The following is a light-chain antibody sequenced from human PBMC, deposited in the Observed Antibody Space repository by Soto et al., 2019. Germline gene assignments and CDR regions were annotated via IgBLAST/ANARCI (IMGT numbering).Light chain of an antibody. Sequence: EIVLAQSPATLSLSPGERATLSCRASQDISNFLAWYQQRPGQAPRLLIYDASNRATGIPARFSGSGSGTDFTLTIVGLEPEDFAVYYCQCYGTSLTFGGGTKVEIK. CDR1: QDISNF. V-gene: IGKV3-11*01. CDR2: DAS. J-gene: IGKJ4*01. CDR3: QCYGTSLT.